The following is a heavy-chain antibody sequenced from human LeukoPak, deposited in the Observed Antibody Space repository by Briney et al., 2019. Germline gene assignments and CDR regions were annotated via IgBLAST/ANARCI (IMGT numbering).Heavy chain of an antibody. CDR1: GGSFSGYY. CDR3: ARPRGPSLGDYFDY. Sequence: PSETLSLTCAVYGGSFSGYYWSWIRQPPGKGLEWIGEINHNGSTNYNPSLKSRVTISVDTSKNQFSLKLSSVAAADTAVYYCARPRGPSLGDYFDYWGQGTLVTVSS. CDR2: INHNGST. V-gene: IGHV4-34*01. J-gene: IGHJ4*02.